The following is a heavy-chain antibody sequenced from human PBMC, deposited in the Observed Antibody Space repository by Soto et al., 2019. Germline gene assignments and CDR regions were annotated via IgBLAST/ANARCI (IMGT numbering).Heavy chain of an antibody. V-gene: IGHV3-43D*03. D-gene: IGHD6-13*01. CDR1: GFTFDDYA. J-gene: IGHJ6*02. CDR3: AKDMNGWAAARYYYYGMDV. Sequence: GGSLRLSCAASGFTFDDYAMHWVRQAPGKGLEWVSLISWDGGSTYYADSVKGRFTISRDNSKNSLYLQMNSLRAEDTALYYCAKDMNGWAAARYYYYGMDVWGQGTTVTVSS. CDR2: ISWDGGST.